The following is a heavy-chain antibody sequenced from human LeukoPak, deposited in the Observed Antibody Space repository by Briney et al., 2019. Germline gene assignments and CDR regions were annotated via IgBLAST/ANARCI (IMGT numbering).Heavy chain of an antibody. CDR1: GYTFTSYY. D-gene: IGHD3-10*01. Sequence: GAPVKVSCKASGYTFTSYYMHWVRQAPGQGLEWMGIINPSGGSTSYAQKFQGRVTMTRDTSTSTVYMELSSLRSEDTAVYYCARDRYYGSGTTPLGHWGQGTLVTVSS. V-gene: IGHV1-46*03. CDR3: ARDRYYGSGTTPLGH. CDR2: INPSGGST. J-gene: IGHJ4*02.